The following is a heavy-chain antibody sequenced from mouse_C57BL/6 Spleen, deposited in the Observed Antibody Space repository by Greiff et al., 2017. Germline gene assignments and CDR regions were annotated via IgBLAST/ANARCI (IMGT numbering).Heavy chain of an antibody. V-gene: IGHV1-82*01. D-gene: IGHD4-1*01. Sequence: LQLQESGPELVKPGASVKISCKASGYAFSSSWMNWVKQRPGKGLEWIGRIYPGDGDTNYNGKFKGKSTLTADKSSSTAYMQLSSLTSEDSAVYFCARSGSDYAMDYWGQGTSVTVSS. CDR3: ARSGSDYAMDY. J-gene: IGHJ4*01. CDR2: IYPGDGDT. CDR1: GYAFSSSW.